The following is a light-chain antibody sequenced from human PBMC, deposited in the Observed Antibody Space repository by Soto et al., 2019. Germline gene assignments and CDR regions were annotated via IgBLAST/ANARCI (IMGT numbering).Light chain of an antibody. CDR2: DVS. V-gene: IGLV2-14*01. J-gene: IGLJ1*01. CDR1: NNDVGDYNY. Sequence: QSALTQPASVSGSPGQSITISCTGTNNDVGDYNYVSWYQQYPGKAPKLMIYDVSSRPSGVSGRFAGSKSGNTASLTISGLQPEDEADDYCCSYSTSSALPYVFGSGTKLTVL. CDR3: CSYSTSSALPYV.